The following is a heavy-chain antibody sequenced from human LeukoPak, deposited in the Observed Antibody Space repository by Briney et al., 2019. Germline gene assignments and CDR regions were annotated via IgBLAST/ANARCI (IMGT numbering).Heavy chain of an antibody. D-gene: IGHD6-19*01. V-gene: IGHV4-34*01. Sequence: PSETLSLTCAVYGGSFSGYYWSWIRQPPGKGLEWIGEINHSGSTNYNPSLKSRVTISVDTSKNQFSLKLSSVTAADTAVYYCAKYGNSGWVIDNWGQGTLVTVSS. CDR3: AKYGNSGWVIDN. CDR1: GGSFSGYY. J-gene: IGHJ4*02. CDR2: INHSGST.